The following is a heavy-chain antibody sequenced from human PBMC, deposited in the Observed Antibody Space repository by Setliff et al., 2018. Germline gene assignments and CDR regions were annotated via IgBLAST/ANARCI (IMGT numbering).Heavy chain of an antibody. CDR1: GYTFINYD. V-gene: IGHV1-8*01. Sequence: EASVKVSCKASGYTFINYDINWVRQATGQGLEWMGWLNPNISATFYAPKFQGRVTMTRDTSTSTFYMELSSLRSEDTAVYYCARGVGAMGDYWGQGTLVTSPQ. CDR3: ARGVGAMGDY. J-gene: IGHJ4*02. CDR2: LNPNISAT. D-gene: IGHD1-26*01.